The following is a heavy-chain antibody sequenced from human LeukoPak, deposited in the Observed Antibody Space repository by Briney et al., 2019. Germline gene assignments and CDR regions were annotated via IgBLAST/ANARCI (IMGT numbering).Heavy chain of an antibody. CDR2: ISGSGGST. V-gene: IGHV3-23*01. J-gene: IGHJ4*02. D-gene: IGHD5-12*01. CDR3: VKDWLSPSIN. Sequence: GGTLRLSCAASGFIFSSYGMSWVRQAPGKGLEWVPAISGSGGSTYYADSVKGRFTISRDISKTTLYLQMNSLRAEDTAVYYCVKDWLSPSINWGQGTLVTVSS. CDR1: GFIFSSYG.